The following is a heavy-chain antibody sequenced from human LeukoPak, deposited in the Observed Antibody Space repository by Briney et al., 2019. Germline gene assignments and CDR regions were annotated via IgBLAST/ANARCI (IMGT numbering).Heavy chain of an antibody. Sequence: KPGGSLRLSCAASGVTLSNDWLTWVRQAPGKGLEWVGRIKSKIDGATADYIAPVKGRLTISRDDSKNMFYLQMNSLQIEDTAVYYCTSPQSDYWGQGILVTVSS. CDR3: TSPQSDY. V-gene: IGHV3-15*01. CDR2: IKSKIDGATA. J-gene: IGHJ4*02. CDR1: GVTLSNDW.